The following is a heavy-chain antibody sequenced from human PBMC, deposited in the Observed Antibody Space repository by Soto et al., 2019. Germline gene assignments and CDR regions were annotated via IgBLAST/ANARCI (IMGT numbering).Heavy chain of an antibody. CDR2: IWFDGSNK. CDR1: GSIFTGYG. D-gene: IGHD6-6*01. Sequence: GGSLRLSCAASGSIFTGYGMHWVRQAPGKGLEWVAVIWFDGSNKYYADSVKGRFTISRDNSKNMLYLQMNSLRVEDTAVYYCARGITQLVSRTHHFDPWGQGTLVTVSS. CDR3: ARGITQLVSRTHHFDP. J-gene: IGHJ5*02. V-gene: IGHV3-33*01.